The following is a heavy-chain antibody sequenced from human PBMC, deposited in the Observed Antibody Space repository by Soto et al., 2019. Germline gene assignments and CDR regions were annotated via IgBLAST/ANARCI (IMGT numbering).Heavy chain of an antibody. Sequence: ASVKVSCKASGYTFTSYAMHWVRQAPGQRLEWMGWINAGNGNTKYSQKFQGRVTITRDTSASTAYMELSSLRSEDTAVYYCARGEYYDFWSGYFTQGPYYYYDMDVWGQGTTVTVSS. J-gene: IGHJ6*02. CDR2: INAGNGNT. V-gene: IGHV1-3*01. CDR1: GYTFTSYA. D-gene: IGHD3-3*01. CDR3: ARGEYYDFWSGYFTQGPYYYYDMDV.